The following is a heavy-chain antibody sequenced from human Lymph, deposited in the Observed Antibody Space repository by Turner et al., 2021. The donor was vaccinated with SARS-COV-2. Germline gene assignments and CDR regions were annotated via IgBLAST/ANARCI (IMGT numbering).Heavy chain of an antibody. CDR2: SYPGDSDT. D-gene: IGHD5-12*01. CDR1: GYSFPTYW. CDR3: ARLPIARGYSGYDFYYFDY. Sequence: EVQLVQSGAEVKKPGESLKISCKGSGYSFPTYWFGWVRQMPGKGLEWMGISYPGDSDTRYSPSFQGQVTISADKSISTAYLQWSSLNASDTAMYYCARLPIARGYSGYDFYYFDYWGQGTLVTVSS. J-gene: IGHJ4*02. V-gene: IGHV5-51*01.